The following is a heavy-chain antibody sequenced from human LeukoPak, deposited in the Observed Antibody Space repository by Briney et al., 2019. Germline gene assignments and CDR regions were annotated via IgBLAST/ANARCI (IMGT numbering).Heavy chain of an antibody. D-gene: IGHD2-15*01. J-gene: IGHJ5*02. CDR1: GYNFISYA. Sequence: GASVKGSCKASGYNFISYAMHWVRQAPGQSLEWMGWIHTDNGDTKYSHYFLGRVTITRDTSANTAYMELSSLRSEDTAVYYCARDRVVGLAPFDPWGQGTLVTVSS. V-gene: IGHV1-3*04. CDR2: IHTDNGDT. CDR3: ARDRVVGLAPFDP.